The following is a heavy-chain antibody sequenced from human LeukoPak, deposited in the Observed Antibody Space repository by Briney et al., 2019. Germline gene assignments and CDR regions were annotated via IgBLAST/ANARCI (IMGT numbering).Heavy chain of an antibody. J-gene: IGHJ4*02. Sequence: PGGSLRLSCAASGFTFSSYAMSWVRQAPGKGLEWVSAISGSGGSTCYADSVKGRFTISRDNSKNTLYLQMNSLRAEDTAVYYCAKGRTYYDILTGLIESGFFDYWGQGTLVTVSS. V-gene: IGHV3-23*01. CDR3: AKGRTYYDILTGLIESGFFDY. D-gene: IGHD3-9*01. CDR2: ISGSGGST. CDR1: GFTFSSYA.